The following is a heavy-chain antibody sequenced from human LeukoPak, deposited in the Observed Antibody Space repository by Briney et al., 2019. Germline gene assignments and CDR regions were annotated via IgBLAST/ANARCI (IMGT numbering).Heavy chain of an antibody. CDR2: TNPSGGST. CDR1: GYTFTSYY. J-gene: IGHJ3*02. Sequence: ASVKVSCKASGYTFTSYYMHWVRQAPGQGLEWMGITNPSGGSTSYAQKFQGRVTMTRDTSTSTVYMELSSLRSEDTAVYYCARDGYSGAFDIWGQGTMVTVSS. D-gene: IGHD5-24*01. CDR3: ARDGYSGAFDI. V-gene: IGHV1-46*03.